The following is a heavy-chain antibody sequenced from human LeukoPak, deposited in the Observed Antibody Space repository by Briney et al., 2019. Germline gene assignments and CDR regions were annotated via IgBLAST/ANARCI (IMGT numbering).Heavy chain of an antibody. V-gene: IGHV3-23*01. J-gene: IGHJ4*02. CDR3: AKRASGSGTSLYYFDY. Sequence: GGSLRLSCAASGFTFSSYAMSRVRQAPGKGLEWVSVISHSGGSTFYADSVKGRFTISRDNSKNTLYLQMNSLRAEDTAVYYCAKRASGSGTSLYYFDYWGQGTLVTVSS. CDR1: GFTFSSYA. D-gene: IGHD3-10*01. CDR2: ISHSGGST.